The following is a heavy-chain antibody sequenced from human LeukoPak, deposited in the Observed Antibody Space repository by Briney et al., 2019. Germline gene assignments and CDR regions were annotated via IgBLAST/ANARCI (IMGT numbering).Heavy chain of an antibody. CDR2: GRYDGSNK. Sequence: GGSLRLSCATSGFTFSTYDMHWVRQAPGKGLEWVAFGRYDGSNKNYADSVQGRFTISRDNSKNTLYLHMTSLRAEDTAVYYCAKRPPGSGLDYWGQGTLVTVSS. D-gene: IGHD3-10*01. CDR3: AKRPPGSGLDY. CDR1: GFTFSTYD. V-gene: IGHV3-30*02. J-gene: IGHJ4*02.